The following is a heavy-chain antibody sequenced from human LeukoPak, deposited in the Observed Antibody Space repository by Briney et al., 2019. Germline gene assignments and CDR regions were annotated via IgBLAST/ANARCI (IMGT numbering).Heavy chain of an antibody. D-gene: IGHD6-13*01. J-gene: IGHJ4*02. Sequence: SETLSLTCTVSGGSISSYYWSWIRQPPGKGLEWIGYIYYSGTTNYNPSLKSRVTISVDTSKDQFSLKLSSVTAADTGVYYCARGVYIAAAQYGYWGQGPLVTVSS. CDR2: IYYSGTT. CDR3: ARGVYIAAAQYGY. V-gene: IGHV4-59*01. CDR1: GGSISSYY.